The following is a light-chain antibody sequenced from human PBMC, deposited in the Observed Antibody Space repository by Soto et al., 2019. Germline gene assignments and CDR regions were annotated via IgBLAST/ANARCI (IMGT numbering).Light chain of an antibody. CDR2: RSN. Sequence: QSVLTQPPSASGTPGQRGTISCSGSSSNIGSNYVYWYQQLPGTAPKLLIYRSNQRPSGVPDRFSGSKSGTSASLAISGLRSEDEADYYCAAWDDSLSGSVFGGGTKLTVL. CDR1: SSNIGSNY. CDR3: AAWDDSLSGSV. J-gene: IGLJ2*01. V-gene: IGLV1-47*01.